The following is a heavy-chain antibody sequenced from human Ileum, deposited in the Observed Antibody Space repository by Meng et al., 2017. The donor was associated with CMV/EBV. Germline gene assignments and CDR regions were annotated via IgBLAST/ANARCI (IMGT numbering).Heavy chain of an antibody. CDR3: ASFYGSGGS. V-gene: IGHV3-30-3*01. CDR2: ISYDGSNK. Sequence: GESLKISCAASGFTFSSYAMHWVRQAPGKGLEWVAVISYDGSNKYYADSVKGRFTISRDNSKNTLYLQMNSLRAEDTAVYYCASFYGSGGSWGQGTLVTVSS. CDR1: GFTFSSYA. D-gene: IGHD3-10*01. J-gene: IGHJ4*02.